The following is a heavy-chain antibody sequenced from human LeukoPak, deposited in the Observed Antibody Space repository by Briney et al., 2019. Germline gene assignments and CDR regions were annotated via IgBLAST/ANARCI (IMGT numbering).Heavy chain of an antibody. Sequence: GGSLRLSCAASGFTFSSYAMSWVRQAPGKGLEWVSVISGSGDNTYYADSVKGRFTISRDNSKNTLYLQMNSLRAEDTAVYYCAKRWGYYFDYWGQGTLVTVSS. D-gene: IGHD1-26*01. V-gene: IGHV3-23*01. CDR3: AKRWGYYFDY. CDR1: GFTFSSYA. CDR2: ISGSGDNT. J-gene: IGHJ4*02.